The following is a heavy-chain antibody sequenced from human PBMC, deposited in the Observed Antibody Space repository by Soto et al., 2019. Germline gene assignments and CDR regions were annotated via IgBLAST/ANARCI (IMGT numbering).Heavy chain of an antibody. CDR2: IIPMFGTN. CDR1: GGTFSSYT. Sequence: QVQLVQSGAEVKKPGSSVKVSCKASGGTFSSYTISWVRQAPGQGLEWMGEIIPMFGTNNYARNFQDRVTITADESTATAYLEMTSLRSEDTGIYYCAIEGSYDVGCYSNFGYWGQGTQVSVSS. CDR3: AIEGSYDVGCYSNFGY. V-gene: IGHV1-69*01. D-gene: IGHD3-22*01. J-gene: IGHJ4*02.